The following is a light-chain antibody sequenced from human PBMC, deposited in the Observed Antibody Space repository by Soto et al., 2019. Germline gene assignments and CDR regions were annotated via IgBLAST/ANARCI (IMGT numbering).Light chain of an antibody. CDR1: SSNIGAGYD. CDR3: QSYDSSLRGSVV. V-gene: IGLV1-40*01. CDR2: GNS. J-gene: IGLJ2*01. Sequence: QSVLTQPPSVSGAPGQRVTISCTGSSSNIGAGYDVHWYQQLPGTAPKLLIYGNSNRPSGVPDRFSGSKSGTSASLAITGRQAEYEADYYCQSYDSSLRGSVVFGGGTKLTVL.